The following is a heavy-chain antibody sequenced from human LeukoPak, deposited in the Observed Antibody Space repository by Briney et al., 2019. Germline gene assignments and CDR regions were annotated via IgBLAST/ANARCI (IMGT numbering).Heavy chain of an antibody. CDR3: ARWDYGDYHFDY. CDR2: ISSSSDYI. V-gene: IGHV3-21*01. Sequence: GGSLRLSCAASGFTFSSYGMHWVRQAPGKGLEWVSSISSSSDYIDHADSVKGRFTISRDNAKNSLYLQMNSLRAEDTAVYYCARWDYGDYHFDYWGQGTLVTVSS. CDR1: GFTFSSYG. D-gene: IGHD4-17*01. J-gene: IGHJ4*02.